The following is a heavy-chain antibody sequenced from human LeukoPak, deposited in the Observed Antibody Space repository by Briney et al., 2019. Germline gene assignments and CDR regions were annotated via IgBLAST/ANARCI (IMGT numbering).Heavy chain of an antibody. D-gene: IGHD3-3*01. V-gene: IGHV3-66*01. CDR1: GFSVTTKY. CDR2: IYSGGST. J-gene: IGHJ4*02. CDR3: ATDGGRREFDY. Sequence: GGSLRLSCEASGFSVTTKYMSWVRQPPGRGMELVSVIYSGGSTYYEDSGKARFTISRDKSKSTVYLQMNNLRAEDTAVYYCATDGGRREFDYWGQGALVTVSS.